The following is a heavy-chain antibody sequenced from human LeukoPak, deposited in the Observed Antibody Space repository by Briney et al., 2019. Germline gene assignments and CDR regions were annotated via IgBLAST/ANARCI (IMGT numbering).Heavy chain of an antibody. CDR1: GFTFSSYG. D-gene: IGHD4-17*01. V-gene: IGHV3-30*03. CDR3: ASLYGDYGDY. CDR2: ISYDASYK. J-gene: IGHJ4*02. Sequence: PGGSLRLSCAASGFTFSSYGMHWVRQAPGKGLEWLAVISYDASYKNYADSVKGRFTISRDNSKNTLYLQMNSLRAEDTAVYYRASLYGDYGDYWGRGTLVTVSS.